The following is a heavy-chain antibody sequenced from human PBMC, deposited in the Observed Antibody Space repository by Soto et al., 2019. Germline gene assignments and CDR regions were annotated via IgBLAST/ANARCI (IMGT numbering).Heavy chain of an antibody. Sequence: QVQLVQSGAEVKKPGASVKVSCKASGYTFTSYAMHWVRQAPGQRLEWMGWINAGNGNTKYSQKFQGRVTITRDTSVSTAYMELSSLRSEDTAXXXXXXXXXXXYNYGYWGQGTLVTVSS. J-gene: IGHJ4*02. CDR3: XXXXXXXYNYGY. CDR1: GYTFTSYA. D-gene: IGHD5-12*01. CDR2: INAGNGNT. V-gene: IGHV1-3*01.